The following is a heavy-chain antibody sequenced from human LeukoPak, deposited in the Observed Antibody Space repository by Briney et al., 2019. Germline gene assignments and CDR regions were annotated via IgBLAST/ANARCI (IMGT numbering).Heavy chain of an antibody. D-gene: IGHD1-26*01. CDR2: ISSSSSYI. CDR1: GFTFSRYR. J-gene: IGHJ4*02. V-gene: IGHV3-21*04. Sequence: PGGSLRLSRAASGFTFSRYRMNWVGQAPGKGLEGVSSISSSSSYIYYADTLKGRFITPIHKANKTLNLPMNCRRGDAQAGSYFPRDVSGSYSLWGEGTPVSASS. CDR3: PRDVSGSYSL.